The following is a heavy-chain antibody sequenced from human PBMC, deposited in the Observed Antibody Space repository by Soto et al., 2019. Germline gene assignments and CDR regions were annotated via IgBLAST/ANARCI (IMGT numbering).Heavy chain of an antibody. V-gene: IGHV4-30-4*01. D-gene: IGHD2-2*01. CDR2: IYYSGST. CDR1: GGSLSSGDYY. CDR3: ARATIVLVPAAMVSHWFDP. Sequence: SETLSVTCTVSGGSLSSGDYYWSWISQPPGKGLEWIGYIYYSGSTYYNPSLKSRVTISVDTSKNQFSLKLSSVTAADTAVYYCARATIVLVPAAMVSHWFDPWGQGTLVTVSS. J-gene: IGHJ5*02.